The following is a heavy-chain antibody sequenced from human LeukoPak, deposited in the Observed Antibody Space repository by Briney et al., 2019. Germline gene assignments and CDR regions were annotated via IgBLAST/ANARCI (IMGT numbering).Heavy chain of an antibody. Sequence: SETLSLTCTVSGGSISSSSYYWGWIRQPPGKGLEWIGSIYYSGSTYYNPPLKSRVTISVDTSKNQFSLKLSSVTAADTAVYYCARLYYDFWSGYLYGMDVWGQGTTVTVSS. D-gene: IGHD3-3*01. CDR2: IYYSGST. J-gene: IGHJ6*02. V-gene: IGHV4-39*01. CDR1: GGSISSSSYY. CDR3: ARLYYDFWSGYLYGMDV.